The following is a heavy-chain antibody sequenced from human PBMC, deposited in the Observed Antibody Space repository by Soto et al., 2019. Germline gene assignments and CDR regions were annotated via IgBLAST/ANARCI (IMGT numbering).Heavy chain of an antibody. D-gene: IGHD5-12*01. CDR3: TNYDYISENERYRWAY. CDR1: GYTFTSYY. CDR2: INPSGGST. V-gene: IGHV1-46*01. Sequence: ASVKVSCKASGYTFTSYYMHWVRQAPGQGLEWMGIINPSGGSTSYAQKFQGRVTMTRDTSTSTVYMELSSLRSEDTAVYYCTNYDYISENERYRWAYWGQGTLVTVPS. J-gene: IGHJ4*02.